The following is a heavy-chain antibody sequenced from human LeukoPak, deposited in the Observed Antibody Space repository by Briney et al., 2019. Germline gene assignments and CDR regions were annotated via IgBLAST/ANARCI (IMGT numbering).Heavy chain of an antibody. V-gene: IGHV3-7*01. D-gene: IGHD2-15*01. CDR3: ASGYCSGGTCYSAIFQH. J-gene: IGHJ1*01. CDR1: GFTFSTYW. Sequence: GGSLRLSCAASGFTFSTYWMSWVRQAPGKGLEWVAKIKQDGSEKYYVDSVKGRFTISRDNAKNSLYLQMNSLRAEDTAVFYCASGYCSGGTCYSAIFQHWGQGILVTVSS. CDR2: IKQDGSEK.